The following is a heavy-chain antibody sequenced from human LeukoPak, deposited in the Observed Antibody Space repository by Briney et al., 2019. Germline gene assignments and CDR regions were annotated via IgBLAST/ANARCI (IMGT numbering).Heavy chain of an antibody. J-gene: IGHJ4*02. D-gene: IGHD6-19*01. Sequence: KPSETLPLTCTVSGGSISSYYWSWIRQPPGKGLEWIGYIYYSGSTNYNPSPKSRVTISVDTSKNQFSLKLSSVTAADTAVYYCARESGSGLDYWGQETLVTVSS. CDR1: GGSISSYY. CDR2: IYYSGST. V-gene: IGHV4-59*01. CDR3: ARESGSGLDY.